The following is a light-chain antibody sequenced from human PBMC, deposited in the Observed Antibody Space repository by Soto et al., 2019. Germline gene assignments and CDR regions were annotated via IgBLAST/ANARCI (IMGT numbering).Light chain of an antibody. CDR2: EVS. Sequence: QSALTQPASVSGSPGQSITISCTGTSNDVGGYAYVSWYQQYPGKAARLVISEVSNRPSGVSHRFSGSRSGNTACLTICGLQAEDEADYYCSSYTGDTTPVFGGGTKLTLL. CDR1: SNDVGGYAY. CDR3: SSYTGDTTPV. V-gene: IGLV2-14*01. J-gene: IGLJ2*01.